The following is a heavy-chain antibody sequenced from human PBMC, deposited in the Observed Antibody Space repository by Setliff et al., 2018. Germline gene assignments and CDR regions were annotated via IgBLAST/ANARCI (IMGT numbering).Heavy chain of an antibody. J-gene: IGHJ4*02. D-gene: IGHD3-3*01. V-gene: IGHV4-39*07. CDR3: ARTDDYYNFYAY. Sequence: KPSETLSLTCTVSGGSISSSSYYWAWIRQPPGRGLELIGSIFYGGSTYYNPSLKSRVTISIDASKNQFSLKLDSVTAADTAVYYCARTDDYYNFYAYWGQGTLVTVSS. CDR2: IFYGGST. CDR1: GGSISSSSYY.